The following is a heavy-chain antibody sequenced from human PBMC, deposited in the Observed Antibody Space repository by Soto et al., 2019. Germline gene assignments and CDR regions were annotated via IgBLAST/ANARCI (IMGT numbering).Heavy chain of an antibody. D-gene: IGHD3-22*01. V-gene: IGHV1-2*02. CDR2: INPNSGGT. CDR3: ARDTGDSSGYYYGIDY. Sequence: QVQLVQSGAEVKKPGASVKVSCKASGYTFTGYYMHWVRQAPGQGLEWMGWINPNSGGTNYAQKFQGRVTMTRDTSISTAYMELSRLRSDDTAVYYCARDTGDSSGYYYGIDYWGQGTLVTVSS. J-gene: IGHJ4*02. CDR1: GYTFTGYY.